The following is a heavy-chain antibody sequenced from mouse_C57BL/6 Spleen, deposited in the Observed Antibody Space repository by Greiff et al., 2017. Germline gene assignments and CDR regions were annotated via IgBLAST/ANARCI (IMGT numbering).Heavy chain of an antibody. Sequence: DVKLQESGPGLVKPSQSLSLTCSVTGYSITSGYFWNWIRQPPGKQLEWMGYISYDGSNNYNPSLKNRIPIPRDTSKNQFFLKLNSVTTEDTATYYCARGYYDDWFAYWGQGTLVTVSA. CDR2: ISYDGSN. D-gene: IGHD1-1*01. CDR3: ARGYYDDWFAY. V-gene: IGHV3-6*01. J-gene: IGHJ3*01. CDR1: GYSITSGYF.